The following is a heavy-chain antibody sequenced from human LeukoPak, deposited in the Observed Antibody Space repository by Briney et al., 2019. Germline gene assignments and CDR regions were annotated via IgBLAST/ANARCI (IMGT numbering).Heavy chain of an antibody. V-gene: IGHV1-69*05. Sequence: SVKVSCKASGGTFSSYAISWVRQAPGQGLEWMGGIIPIFGTANYAQKFQGRVTITTDESTSTAYMELSSLRSEDTAVYYCARARIPGYSYGLYYYYYYMDVWGKGTTVTVSS. CDR2: IIPIFGTA. J-gene: IGHJ6*03. D-gene: IGHD5-18*01. CDR3: ARARIPGYSYGLYYYYYYMDV. CDR1: GGTFSSYA.